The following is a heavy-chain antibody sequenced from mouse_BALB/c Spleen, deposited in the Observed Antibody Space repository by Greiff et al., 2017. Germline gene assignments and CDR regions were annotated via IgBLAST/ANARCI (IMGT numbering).Heavy chain of an antibody. Sequence: VQLQQSGAELVKPGASVKLSCTASGFNIKDTYMHWVKQRPEQGLEWIGRIDPANGNTKYDPKFQGKATITADTSSNTAYLQLSSLTSEDTAVYYCASYDYDTAWFAYWGQGTLVTVSA. CDR3: ASYDYDTAWFAY. CDR2: IDPANGNT. CDR1: GFNIKDTY. J-gene: IGHJ3*01. V-gene: IGHV14-3*02. D-gene: IGHD2-4*01.